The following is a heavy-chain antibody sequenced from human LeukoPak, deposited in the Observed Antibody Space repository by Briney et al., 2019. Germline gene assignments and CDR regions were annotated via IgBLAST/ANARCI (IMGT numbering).Heavy chain of an antibody. CDR1: GFTLTDHY. Sequence: PGGSLRLSCAASGFTLTDHYVDWVRQAPGKGLEWVGRSRDKRGRYTTEFAAAVRGRFTISRDEPKNSLYLQMNSLRTEDSAVYYGARSYYESAIHHPFDYWGQGTLATVSS. V-gene: IGHV3-72*01. D-gene: IGHD3-16*01. J-gene: IGHJ4*02. CDR2: SRDKRGRYTT. CDR3: ARSYYESAIHHPFDY.